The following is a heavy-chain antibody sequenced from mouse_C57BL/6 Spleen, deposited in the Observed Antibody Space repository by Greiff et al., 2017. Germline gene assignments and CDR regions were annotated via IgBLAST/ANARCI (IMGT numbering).Heavy chain of an antibody. J-gene: IGHJ2*01. CDR2: IDPSDSYT. CDR1: GYTFTSYW. V-gene: IGHV1-59*01. CDR3: ARVRDY. Sequence: QVQLQQPGAELVRPGTSVTLSCKASGYTFTSYWMHWVKQRPGQGLEWIGVIDPSDSYTNYNQKFKGKATLTVDTSSSTAYMQLSGLTSEDSAVYYCARVRDYWGQGTTLTVSS.